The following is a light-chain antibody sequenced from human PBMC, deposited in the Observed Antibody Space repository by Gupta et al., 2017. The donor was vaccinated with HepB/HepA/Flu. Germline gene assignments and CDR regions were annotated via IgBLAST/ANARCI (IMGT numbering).Light chain of an antibody. CDR3: ASWDDNVKGPV. J-gene: IGLJ2*01. CDR2: LNN. Sequence: QSVLTQAPSASGTPGQRVTISCYGSSSNIGSSTVNWYQQLPGMAPKLLIYLNNQRPSGVPERFSGAKSGTSASLVISGLRSEDEADYYCASWDDNVKGPVFGRGTRLSVL. CDR1: SSNIGSST. V-gene: IGLV1-44*01.